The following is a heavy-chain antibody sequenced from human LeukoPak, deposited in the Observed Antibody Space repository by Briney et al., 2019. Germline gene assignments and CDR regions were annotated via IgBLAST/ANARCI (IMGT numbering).Heavy chain of an antibody. CDR2: INPSDGST. J-gene: IGHJ4*02. CDR3: ARSLRVAVAASY. CDR1: GYTFTNYF. Sequence: ASVKVSCKASGYTFTNYFIHWVRQAPGQGLEWMGIINPSDGSTSYAQKFQGRVAMTRDTSTSTVYMELSSLRSEDTAIYYCARSLRVAVAASYWGQGTLVTVSS. V-gene: IGHV1-46*01. D-gene: IGHD6-19*01.